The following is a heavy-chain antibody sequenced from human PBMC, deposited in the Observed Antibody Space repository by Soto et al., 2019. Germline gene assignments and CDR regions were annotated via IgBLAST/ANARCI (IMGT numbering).Heavy chain of an antibody. V-gene: IGHV3-23*01. D-gene: IGHD6-19*01. CDR3: AKGHKMAVAGPTDY. CDR2: ISGGGGST. Sequence: GGSLRLSCAASGFTFSSFAMSWVRQAPGKGLDWVSAISGGGGSTYSADSVKGRFTISRDNAKNSLYLQMNSLRAEDTALYYCAKGHKMAVAGPTDYWGQGTLVTVSS. CDR1: GFTFSSFA. J-gene: IGHJ4*02.